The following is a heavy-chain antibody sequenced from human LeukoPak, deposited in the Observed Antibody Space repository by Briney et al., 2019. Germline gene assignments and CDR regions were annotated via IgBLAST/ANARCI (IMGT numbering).Heavy chain of an antibody. CDR1: GFTFSSYW. D-gene: IGHD6-13*01. V-gene: IGHV3-23*01. CDR2: ISGSGGNT. CDR3: AKVSWANYFDY. J-gene: IGHJ4*02. Sequence: TGGSLRLSCAASGFTFSSYWMHWVRQAPGKGLEWVSAISGSGGNTYYADSVRGRFTISRDNSKNTLYLQMNSLRAEDTAVYYCAKVSWANYFDYWGQGTLVTVSS.